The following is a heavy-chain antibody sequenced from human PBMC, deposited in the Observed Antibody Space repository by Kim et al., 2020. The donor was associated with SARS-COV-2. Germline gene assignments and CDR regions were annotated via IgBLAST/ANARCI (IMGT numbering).Heavy chain of an antibody. J-gene: IGHJ4*02. Sequence: SNKYYADSVKGRFTISRDNSKNTLYLQMNSLRAEDTAVFYCAKALGNTDYWGQGTLVTVSS. CDR2: SNK. CDR3: AKALGNTDY. V-gene: IGHV3-30*02. D-gene: IGHD1-7*01.